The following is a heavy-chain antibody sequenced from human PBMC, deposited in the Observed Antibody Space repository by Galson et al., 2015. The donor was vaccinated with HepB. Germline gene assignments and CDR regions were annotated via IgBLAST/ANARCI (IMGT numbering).Heavy chain of an antibody. CDR2: ISSSGSTI. CDR3: ARVERIAVAGYDY. D-gene: IGHD6-19*01. J-gene: IGHJ4*02. V-gene: IGHV3-11*01. CDR1: GFTFSDYY. Sequence: SLRLSCAASGFTFSDYYMSWIRQAPGKGLEWVSYISSSGSTIYYADSVKGRFTISRDNAKNSLYLQMNSLRAEDTAVYYCARVERIAVAGYDYWGQGTLVTVSS.